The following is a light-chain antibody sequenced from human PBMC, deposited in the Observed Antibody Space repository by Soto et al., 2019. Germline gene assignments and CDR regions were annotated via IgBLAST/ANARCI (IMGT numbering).Light chain of an antibody. CDR3: QQSDTFPAT. CDR1: QGIRSW. V-gene: IGKV1D-12*01. Sequence: DLQMTQSQSSVSASVGDRVTITCRASQGIRSWLAWYQQRPGKAPKLLISAASSLQSAVPSRFSGSESGTDFTLTISSLQPDDFATYYCQQSDTFPATFGGGTKVEIK. CDR2: AAS. J-gene: IGKJ4*01.